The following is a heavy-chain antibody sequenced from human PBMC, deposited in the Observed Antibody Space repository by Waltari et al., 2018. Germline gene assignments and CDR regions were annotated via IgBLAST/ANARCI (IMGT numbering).Heavy chain of an antibody. CDR3: ATETQLRFLEWLYHPFDY. CDR2: IYYSGST. V-gene: IGHV4-39*01. CDR1: GGSISSSSYY. D-gene: IGHD3-3*01. J-gene: IGHJ4*02. Sequence: QLQLQESGPGLVKPSETLSLTCTVSGGSISSSSYYWVWIRQPPGRGLEWIGSIYYSGSTYYNPTLKSRVTISVDTSKNQFSLKLSSVTAADTAVYYCATETQLRFLEWLYHPFDYWGQGTLVTVSS.